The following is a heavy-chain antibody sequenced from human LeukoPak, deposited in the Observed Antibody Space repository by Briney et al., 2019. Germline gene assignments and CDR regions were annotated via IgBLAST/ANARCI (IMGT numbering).Heavy chain of an antibody. CDR1: GGSITSSSYY. V-gene: IGHV4-39*07. D-gene: IGHD6-13*01. Sequence: PSETLSLTCSVSGGSITSSSYYWGWIRQPPGKGLEWIGNIFYSEGTFYNPSLKGRVTISVDTSKNQFSLNLNSVTAADTAVYYCASGYSSPSVGPHFDIWGQGTMVTVSS. J-gene: IGHJ3*02. CDR3: ASGYSSPSVGPHFDI. CDR2: IFYSEGT.